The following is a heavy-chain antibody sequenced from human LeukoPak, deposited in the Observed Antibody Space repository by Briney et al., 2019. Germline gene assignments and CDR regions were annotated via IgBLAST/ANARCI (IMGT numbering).Heavy chain of an antibody. J-gene: IGHJ4*02. CDR1: GYTFTGYY. D-gene: IGHD3-10*01. CDR2: INPNSGGT. CDR3: ARVQRVTMVRGVIITTEYYFDY. V-gene: IGHV1-2*02. Sequence: ASVKVSCKASGYTFTGYYMHWVRQAPGQGLEWMGWINPNSGGTNYAQKFQGRVTMTRDTSISTAYMELSRLRSDDTAVYYCARVQRVTMVRGVIITTEYYFDYWGQGTLVTVSS.